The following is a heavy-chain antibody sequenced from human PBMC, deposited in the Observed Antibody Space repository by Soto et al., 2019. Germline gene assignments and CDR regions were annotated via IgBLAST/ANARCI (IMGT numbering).Heavy chain of an antibody. CDR1: GYRFTGYY. Sequence: ASVKASCKASGYRFTGYYIHWVRQGPGQGLEWMGWINPNTGDTNFAQKFQARVTMTRDTSISTANMELNRLSSDDTAVYYCARGSGESWFEFDYWGQGTLVSVSS. CDR3: ARGSGESWFEFDY. D-gene: IGHD3-22*01. V-gene: IGHV1-2*02. CDR2: INPNTGDT. J-gene: IGHJ4*02.